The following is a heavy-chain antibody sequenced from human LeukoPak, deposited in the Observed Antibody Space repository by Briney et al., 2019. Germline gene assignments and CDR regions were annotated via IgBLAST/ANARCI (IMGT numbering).Heavy chain of an antibody. CDR1: GFTFSSYE. J-gene: IGHJ6*03. Sequence: GGSLRLSCAASGFTFSSYEMNWVRQAPGKGLEWVSYISSSCSTIYYADSVMGRFTIPRDNPKNSLYLQMNSLRVEDTAVYYCARETYYYYMDVWGKGTTVTVSS. CDR2: ISSSCSTI. V-gene: IGHV3-48*03. CDR3: ARETYYYYMDV.